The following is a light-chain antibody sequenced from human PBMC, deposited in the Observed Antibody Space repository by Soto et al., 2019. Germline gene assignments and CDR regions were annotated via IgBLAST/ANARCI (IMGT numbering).Light chain of an antibody. CDR1: QSISSY. CDR2: AAS. J-gene: IGKJ4*01. V-gene: IGKV1-39*01. Sequence: DIQITPSPSSLSASVGDRVTITCRASQSISSYLNWYQQKPGKAPKLLIYAASSLQSGVPSRFSGSGSGTDFTLTISSLQPEDFANYYCQQSYSTQLTFGGGTKVDIK. CDR3: QQSYSTQLT.